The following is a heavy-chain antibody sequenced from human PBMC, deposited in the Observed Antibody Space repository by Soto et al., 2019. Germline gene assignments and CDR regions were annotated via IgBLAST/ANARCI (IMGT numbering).Heavy chain of an antibody. CDR2: IIPIFGTA. J-gene: IGHJ5*02. D-gene: IGHD6-13*01. CDR3: ARWAAPYNWFDP. CDR1: GGTFSSYA. V-gene: IGHV1-69*06. Sequence: SVKVSCKXSGGTFSSYAISWVRQAPGQGLEWMGGIIPIFGTANYAQKFQGRVTITADKSTSTAYMELSSLRSEDTAVYYCARWAAPYNWFDPWGQGTLVTVSS.